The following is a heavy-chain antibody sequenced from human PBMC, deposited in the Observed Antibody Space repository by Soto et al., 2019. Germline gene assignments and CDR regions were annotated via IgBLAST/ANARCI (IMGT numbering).Heavy chain of an antibody. CDR3: ARSYSSSMVFDC. CDR1: GDSVTTYTYY. Sequence: SETLSLTCTVSGDSVTTYTYYWSWIRQPPGKALEWIGYISYTGRTDYNPSLQSRVTISIDTSKNQFSLNLSSVTAADTAMYYCARSYSSSMVFDCWGQGTLVTVSS. D-gene: IGHD6-6*01. V-gene: IGHV4-61*01. J-gene: IGHJ4*02. CDR2: ISYTGRT.